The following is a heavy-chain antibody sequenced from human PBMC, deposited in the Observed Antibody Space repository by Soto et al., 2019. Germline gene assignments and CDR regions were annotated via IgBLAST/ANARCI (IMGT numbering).Heavy chain of an antibody. Sequence: SLRLSCAWSVFTFSSYDMHWVRQAPGKGLEWVAVIWYDGSNKYYADSVKGRFTISRDNSKNTLYLQMNSLRAEDTAVYYCARLNGYDSYFDYWGQGTLVTVSS. D-gene: IGHD5-12*01. V-gene: IGHV3-33*01. CDR2: IWYDGSNK. CDR3: ARLNGYDSYFDY. CDR1: VFTFSSYD. J-gene: IGHJ4*02.